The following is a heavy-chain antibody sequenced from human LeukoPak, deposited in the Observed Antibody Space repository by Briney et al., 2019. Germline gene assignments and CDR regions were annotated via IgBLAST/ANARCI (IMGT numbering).Heavy chain of an antibody. CDR1: GFTFSSYA. Sequence: GGSLRLSCAASGFTFSSYAMSWVRQAPGKGLEWVSGISGSGGTTYYADSVKGRFTISRDSSKNTLYLQMNSLRAEDTAVYYCARDRSGYDYYGQFYFDYWGQGTLVTVSS. V-gene: IGHV3-23*01. D-gene: IGHD5-12*01. J-gene: IGHJ4*02. CDR3: ARDRSGYDYYGQFYFDY. CDR2: ISGSGGTT.